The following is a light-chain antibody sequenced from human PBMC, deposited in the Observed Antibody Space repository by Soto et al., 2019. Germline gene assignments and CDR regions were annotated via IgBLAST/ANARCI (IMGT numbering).Light chain of an antibody. Sequence: EIQMTQSPSSLSASVEDRVIIACRASQSINNHLNWYQQKPGKAPKLLIYDASSLESGVPSRFSGSGSGTEFTLTISSLQPDDFATYYCQQYNSYSTFGQGTKVDIK. J-gene: IGKJ1*01. CDR3: QQYNSYST. V-gene: IGKV1-5*01. CDR1: QSINNH. CDR2: DAS.